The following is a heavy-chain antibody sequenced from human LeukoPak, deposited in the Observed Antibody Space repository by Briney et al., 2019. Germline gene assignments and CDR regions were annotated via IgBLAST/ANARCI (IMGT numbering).Heavy chain of an antibody. CDR1: GFTVSSNY. J-gene: IGHJ4*02. CDR3: ANRGPYCSGGCCPTSDY. CDR2: IYSGGST. V-gene: IGHV3-53*01. Sequence: PGGSLRLSCAASGFTVSSNYMSWVRQAPGKGPEWVSVIYSGGSTYHADSVKDRFTISRDDSKNTLYLQMNSLRAEDTAVYYCANRGPYCSGGCCPTSDYWGQGTLVTVSS. D-gene: IGHD2-15*01.